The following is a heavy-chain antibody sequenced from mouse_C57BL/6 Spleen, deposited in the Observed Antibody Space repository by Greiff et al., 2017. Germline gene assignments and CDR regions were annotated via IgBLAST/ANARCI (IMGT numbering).Heavy chain of an antibody. V-gene: IGHV1-15*01. J-gene: IGHJ3*01. CDR3: TRWGSAWFAY. CDR1: GYTFTDYE. Sequence: QVQLKESGAELVRPGASVTLSCKASGYTFTDYEMHWVKQTTVHGLEWIGAIDPETGGTAYNQKFKGKAILTADKSSSTAYMELRSLTSEDSAVYYCTRWGSAWFAYWGQGTLVTVSA. CDR2: IDPETGGT.